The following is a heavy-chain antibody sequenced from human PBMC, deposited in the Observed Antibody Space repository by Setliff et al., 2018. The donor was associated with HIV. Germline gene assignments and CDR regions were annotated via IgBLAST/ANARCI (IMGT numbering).Heavy chain of an antibody. D-gene: IGHD2-2*01. CDR3: ARRSSMSSTADL. CDR2: IFPSDSHT. Sequence: GESLKISCKGSGYSFTSYWIGWVRQMPGKGLEWMGIIFPSDSHTRNSPSLQGRVTVSADKSISTAYLQWSSLEASDTAMYYCARRSSMSSTADLWGQGTLVTVS. CDR1: GYSFTSYW. J-gene: IGHJ5*02. V-gene: IGHV5-51*01.